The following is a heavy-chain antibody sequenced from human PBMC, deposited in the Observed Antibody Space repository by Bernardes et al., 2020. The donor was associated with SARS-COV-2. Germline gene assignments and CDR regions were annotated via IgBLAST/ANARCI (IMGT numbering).Heavy chain of an antibody. J-gene: IGHJ6*02. CDR3: ARDYSNYADYYYYYGMDV. D-gene: IGHD4-4*01. CDR1: GFTFSSYW. Sequence: GGSLRLSCAASGFTFSSYWMHWVRQAPGKGLVWVSRINSDGSSTSYADSVKGRFTISRDNAKNTLYLQMNSLRAEDTAVYYCARDYSNYADYYYYYGMDVWGQGTTVTVSS. CDR2: INSDGSST. V-gene: IGHV3-74*01.